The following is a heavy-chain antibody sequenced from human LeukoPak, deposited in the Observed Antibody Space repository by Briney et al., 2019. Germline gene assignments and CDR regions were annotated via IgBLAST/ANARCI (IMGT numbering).Heavy chain of an antibody. V-gene: IGHV3-21*01. CDR1: GFTFSSYS. CDR2: ISSSSSYI. J-gene: IGHJ4*02. Sequence: GGSLTLSCAASGFTFSSYSMNWVRQAPGKGLEWVSSISSSSSYIYYADPVKGRFTISRDNAKNSLYLQMNSLRAEDTAVYYCARGRLDHFIPDAMGPHVYWGQGTLVTVSS. CDR3: ARGRLDHFIPDAMGPHVY. D-gene: IGHD2-2*01.